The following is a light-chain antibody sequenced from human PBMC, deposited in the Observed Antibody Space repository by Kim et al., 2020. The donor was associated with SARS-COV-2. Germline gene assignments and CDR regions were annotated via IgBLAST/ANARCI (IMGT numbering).Light chain of an antibody. CDR2: ATS. J-gene: IGKJ1*01. CDR1: QGINNY. CDR3: QKYDSPPLT. V-gene: IGKV1-27*01. Sequence: DIQMTQSPFALSASVGERVTITCRASQGINNYLAWYQQRPGEVPKLLIYATSTLRSGVPSRFSGSGSGTDFTLTINSLQPEDVATYYCQKYDSPPLTFGQGTKVEIK.